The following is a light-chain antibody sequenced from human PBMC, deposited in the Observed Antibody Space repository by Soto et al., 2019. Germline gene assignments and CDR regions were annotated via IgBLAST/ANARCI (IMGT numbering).Light chain of an antibody. CDR1: SSDVGGYNY. CDR3: CSNAGTNTLI. V-gene: IGLV2-11*01. Sequence: QSVLTQPRSVSGSPGQSVTISCTGTSSDVGGYNYASWYQQHPGKAPKFMIYDVSKRPSGVPDRFSGSKSGNTASLTISGLQAEDEADYYCCSNAGTNTLIFGGGTKLTVL. J-gene: IGLJ2*01. CDR2: DVS.